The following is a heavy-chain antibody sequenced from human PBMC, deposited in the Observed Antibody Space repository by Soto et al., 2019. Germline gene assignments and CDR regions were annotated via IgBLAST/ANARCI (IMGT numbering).Heavy chain of an antibody. V-gene: IGHV3-9*01. CDR2: ISWNSGSI. J-gene: IGHJ6*02. D-gene: IGHD6-13*01. Sequence: EVQLVESGGGLVQPGRSLRLSCAASGFTFDDYAMHWVRQAPGKGLEWVSGISWNSGSIGYADSVKGRFTISRDNAKNSLYLQMNSLRAEETALYYCAKDIDVAATGAYGMDVWGQGTTVTVSS. CDR3: AKDIDVAATGAYGMDV. CDR1: GFTFDDYA.